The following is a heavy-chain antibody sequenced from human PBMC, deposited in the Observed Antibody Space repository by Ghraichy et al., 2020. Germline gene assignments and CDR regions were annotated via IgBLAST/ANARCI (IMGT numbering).Heavy chain of an antibody. Sequence: SETLSLTCTVSGASISRNYWSWIRQPPGKGLEWIGWINYNGDTNYNPSLKSRVTISVDASKNQFSLKLSSVTAADTAVYYCANGGNSLDFWGQGTLVTVSP. J-gene: IGHJ4*02. CDR1: GASISRNY. CDR3: ANGGNSLDF. CDR2: INYNGDT. D-gene: IGHD4-23*01. V-gene: IGHV4-59*03.